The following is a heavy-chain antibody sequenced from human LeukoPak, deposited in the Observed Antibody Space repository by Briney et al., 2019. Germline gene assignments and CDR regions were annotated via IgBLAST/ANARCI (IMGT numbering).Heavy chain of an antibody. V-gene: IGHV1-69*05. CDR1: GGTFSSYA. J-gene: IGHJ4*02. CDR2: IIPIFGTA. CDR3: ARALVVVAANYYFDY. D-gene: IGHD2-15*01. Sequence: SVKVSCKASGGTFSSYAISWVRQAPGQGLEWMGRIIPIFGTANYAQKFQGRVTITTDESTSTAYMELSSLRSEDTAVYYCARALVVVAANYYFDYWGQGTMVTVSS.